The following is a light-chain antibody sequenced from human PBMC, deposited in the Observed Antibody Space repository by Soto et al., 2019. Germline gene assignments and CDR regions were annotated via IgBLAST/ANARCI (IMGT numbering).Light chain of an antibody. CDR2: GVY. CDR1: QSVSSSY. Sequence: IVLTQSPGTLSLSPWERATLSCRASQSVSSSYLAWYQQKPGQAPRLLIYGVYSRATGTPDRFSGSGSGTEFTLTISSLQSEDSAVYYCQQYGSSPTWTFGQGTKVDIK. V-gene: IGKV3-20*01. CDR3: QQYGSSPTWT. J-gene: IGKJ1*01.